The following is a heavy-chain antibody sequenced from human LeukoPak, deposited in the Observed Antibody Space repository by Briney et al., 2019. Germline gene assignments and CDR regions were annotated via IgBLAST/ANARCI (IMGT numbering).Heavy chain of an antibody. V-gene: IGHV3-23*01. J-gene: IGHJ6*03. D-gene: IGHD1-1*01. CDR1: GFTFSSSA. CDR3: AKMNGYMDV. CDR2: ISGSGSGT. Sequence: PGGSLRISCTASGFTFSSSAITWVRQAPGKGLEWVSGISGSGSGTYYAGFVKGRFTISRDNSKNTVYLEMNSLRAEDTAVYYCAKMNGYMDVWGKGTTVTVSS.